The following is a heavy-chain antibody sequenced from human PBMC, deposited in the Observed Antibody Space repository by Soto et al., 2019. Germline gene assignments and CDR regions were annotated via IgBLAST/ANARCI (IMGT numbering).Heavy chain of an antibody. CDR1: GYTFTSYD. CDR3: ARDKITGLLDY. J-gene: IGHJ4*02. Sequence: QVQLVQSGAEEKKPGASVKVSCKASGYTFTSYDMHWVRQAPGQRLEWMGWINAGNGNTKYSQKFQGRVTITRDTAASTAYMELSSLRSEETAVYSCARDKITGLLDYWGQGTLVTVSS. CDR2: INAGNGNT. V-gene: IGHV1-3*05. D-gene: IGHD1-20*01.